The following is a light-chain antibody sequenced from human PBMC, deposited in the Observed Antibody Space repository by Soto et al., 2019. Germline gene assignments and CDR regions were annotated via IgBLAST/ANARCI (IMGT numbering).Light chain of an antibody. CDR3: QQYDDSRVT. Sequence: ELVLTQSPGTLSLSPGERATLSCRASRRVSSNHLAWYQQKPGQAPRLLIYDTSSRAPGIPDRFSGSGSGTESGTDFTLTISRLEPEDFAVYYCQQYDDSRVTFGPGTKVEIK. CDR2: DTS. J-gene: IGKJ3*01. V-gene: IGKV3-20*01. CDR1: RRVSSNH.